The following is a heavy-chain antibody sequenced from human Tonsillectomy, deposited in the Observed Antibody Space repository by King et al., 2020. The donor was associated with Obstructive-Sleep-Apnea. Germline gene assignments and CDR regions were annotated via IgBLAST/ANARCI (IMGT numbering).Heavy chain of an antibody. CDR3: ARVGGPYGDYGVFRFDP. D-gene: IGHD4-17*01. Sequence: EVQLVESGGGVVQPGGSLRLSCAASGFTFSSYWMGWVRQAPGKGLEWVANINEGGGEIKYVVSVKGRLARSRDNAKNSLFLQMNSLRAEDTAVYYCARVGGPYGDYGVFRFDPWGQETLVTVSS. V-gene: IGHV3-7*03. J-gene: IGHJ5*02. CDR2: INEGGGEI. CDR1: GFTFSSYW.